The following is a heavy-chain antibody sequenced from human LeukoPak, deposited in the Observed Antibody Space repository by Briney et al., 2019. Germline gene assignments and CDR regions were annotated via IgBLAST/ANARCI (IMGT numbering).Heavy chain of an antibody. CDR1: GGSLSSSNW. CDR3: ARQDYGDYPIDY. V-gene: IGHV4-4*02. Sequence: SETLSLTCAVSGGSLSSSNWWSWVRQPPGKGLEWIGEIYHSGSTNYNPSLKSRVTISVDRSKNQFSLKLSSVTAADTAVYYCARQDYGDYPIDYWGQGTLVTVSS. J-gene: IGHJ4*02. CDR2: IYHSGST. D-gene: IGHD4-17*01.